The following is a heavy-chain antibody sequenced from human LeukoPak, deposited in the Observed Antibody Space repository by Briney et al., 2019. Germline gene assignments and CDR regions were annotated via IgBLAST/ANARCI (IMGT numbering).Heavy chain of an antibody. V-gene: IGHV3-64D*09. J-gene: IGHJ4*02. Sequence: TGGSLRLSCSASGFTFSSYGMHWVRQAPGKALEYVSAVSSNGGSTNYADSAKGRFTISRDNSKNTLDLQMSSLRAEDTAVYYCVKGKDGYTDYWGQGTLVTVSS. D-gene: IGHD5-24*01. CDR3: VKGKDGYTDY. CDR1: GFTFSSYG. CDR2: VSSNGGST.